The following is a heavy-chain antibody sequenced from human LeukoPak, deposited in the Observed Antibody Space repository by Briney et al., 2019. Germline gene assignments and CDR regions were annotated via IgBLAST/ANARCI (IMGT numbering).Heavy chain of an antibody. CDR1: GFTFSSYA. CDR3: ARDTIIAAAGTISYYYYYMDV. D-gene: IGHD6-13*01. V-gene: IGHV3-30*04. Sequence: GRSLRLSCAASGFTFSSYAMHWVRRAPGKGLEWVAVISYDGSNKYYADSVKGRFTISRDNSKNTLYLQMNSLRAEDTAVYYCARDTIIAAAGTISYYYYYMDVWGKGTTVTVSS. CDR2: ISYDGSNK. J-gene: IGHJ6*03.